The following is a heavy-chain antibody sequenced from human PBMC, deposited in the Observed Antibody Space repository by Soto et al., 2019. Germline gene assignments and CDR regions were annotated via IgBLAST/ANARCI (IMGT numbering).Heavy chain of an antibody. CDR1: GFGVSNNY. CDR3: ARGGEIYGLGGYYYTGMAV. J-gene: IGHJ6*04. Sequence: SLRLSCAASGFGVSNNYMSWVRQAPGKGLEWVSAINSGGKTYYADSAKGRFTISRDNSKNKGYPQMNSVGAEDTAGSYCARGGEIYGLGGYYYTGMAVWAKGTTVTVSP. D-gene: IGHD3-10*01. V-gene: IGHV3-66*01. CDR2: INSGGKT.